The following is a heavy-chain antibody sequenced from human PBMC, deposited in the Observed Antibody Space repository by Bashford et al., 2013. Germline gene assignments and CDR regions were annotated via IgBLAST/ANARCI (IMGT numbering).Heavy chain of an antibody. CDR3: VRLPRFNSGWYPDY. D-gene: IGHD6-19*01. J-gene: IGHJ4*02. V-gene: IGHV3-7*03. CDR2: INPDGSTK. Sequence: VRQAPGKGLEWVAIINPDGSTKWYVDSVKGRFIISRDNAENSVYLQMNSPRVEDTAVYYCVRLPRFNSGWYPDYWGQGTLVTVSS.